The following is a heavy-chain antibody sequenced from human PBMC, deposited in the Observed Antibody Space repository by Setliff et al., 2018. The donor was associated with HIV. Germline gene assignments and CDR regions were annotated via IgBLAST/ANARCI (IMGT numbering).Heavy chain of an antibody. V-gene: IGHV1-24*01. CDR3: ASIAVANDAFDI. CDR1: GFTFTRYY. Sequence: ASVKVSCKASGFTFTRYYMHWVRQAPGKGLEWMGGFDPEDGETIYAQKFQGRVTMTEDTSADTAYMELSSLRSEDTAVYYCASIAVANDAFDIWCQGTMVTVSS. D-gene: IGHD6-19*01. CDR2: FDPEDGET. J-gene: IGHJ3*02.